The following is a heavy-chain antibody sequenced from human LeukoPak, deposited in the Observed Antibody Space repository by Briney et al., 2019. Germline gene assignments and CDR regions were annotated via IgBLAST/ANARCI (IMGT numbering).Heavy chain of an antibody. D-gene: IGHD3-10*01. CDR3: ARDQGGGVSTRGSYYFDY. V-gene: IGHV1-46*01. Sequence: ASVKVSCKASGYTFTSYYMHWVRQAPGQGLEWMGIIDPSGGSTSYAQKFQGRVTMTRDTSTSTVYMELSSLRSEDTAVYYCARDQGGGVSTRGSYYFDYWGQGTLVTVSS. J-gene: IGHJ4*02. CDR2: IDPSGGST. CDR1: GYTFTSYY.